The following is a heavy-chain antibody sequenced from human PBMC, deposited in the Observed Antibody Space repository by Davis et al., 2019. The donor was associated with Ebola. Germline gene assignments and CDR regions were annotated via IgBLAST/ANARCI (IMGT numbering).Heavy chain of an antibody. V-gene: IGHV3-21*04. Sequence: PGGSLRLSCAASGFTFSSYSMNWVRQAPGKGLEWVSSISSSSSYIYYADSVKGRFTISRDNAKNSLYLQMNSLRAEDTALYYCARDRRGEWFPDYWGQGTLVTVSS. CDR2: ISSSSSYI. J-gene: IGHJ4*02. CDR3: ARDRRGEWFPDY. CDR1: GFTFSSYS. D-gene: IGHD3-3*01.